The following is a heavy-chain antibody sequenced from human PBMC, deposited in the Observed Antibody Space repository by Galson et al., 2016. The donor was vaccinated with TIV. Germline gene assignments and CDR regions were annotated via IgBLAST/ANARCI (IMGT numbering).Heavy chain of an antibody. Sequence: SLRLSCAASGFTSSNFFMYWVRQAPGKGLEWVSSISGSGLSTYYADSVRGRFTISRDKSQNTIHLQMNSLRAEDTAIYYRAKDKSTMIVGSGAFGNWGQGTVVTVSS. CDR2: ISGSGLST. D-gene: IGHD3-22*01. CDR3: AKDKSTMIVGSGAFGN. V-gene: IGHV3-23*01. CDR1: GFTSSNFF. J-gene: IGHJ3*02.